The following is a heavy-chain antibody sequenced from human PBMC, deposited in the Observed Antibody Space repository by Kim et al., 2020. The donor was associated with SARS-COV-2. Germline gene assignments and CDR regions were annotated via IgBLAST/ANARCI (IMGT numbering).Heavy chain of an antibody. D-gene: IGHD3-22*01. V-gene: IGHV4-39*01. CDR1: GGSISSSSYY. J-gene: IGHJ3*02. Sequence: SETLSLTCTVSGGSISSSSYYWGWIRQPPGKGLEWIGSIYYSGSTYYNPSLKSRVTISVDTSKNQFSLKLSSVTAADTAVYYCASTYYYDSSGPPDGFGGASGAFDIWGQGTMVTVSS. CDR2: IYYSGST. CDR3: ASTYYYDSSGPPDGFGGASGAFDI.